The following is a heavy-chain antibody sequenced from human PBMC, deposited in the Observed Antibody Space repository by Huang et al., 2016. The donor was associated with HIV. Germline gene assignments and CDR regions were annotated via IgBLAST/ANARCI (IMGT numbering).Heavy chain of an antibody. CDR1: GFPVTTNY. J-gene: IGHJ6*02. D-gene: IGHD3-10*01. CDR3: AREMMGRGVSVPITDGYFYYGMDV. CDR2: SDSVDKT. V-gene: IGHV3-53*01. Sequence: VQLVESGGALVQPGGSLRLSCAASGFPVTTNYMNWVRQAPGKGLEWVSTSDSVDKTSHADSVKGRFTVSRDNSKNTMYLQMNSLRVEDTGTYYCAREMMGRGVSVPITDGYFYYGMDVWGHGTTVSVSS.